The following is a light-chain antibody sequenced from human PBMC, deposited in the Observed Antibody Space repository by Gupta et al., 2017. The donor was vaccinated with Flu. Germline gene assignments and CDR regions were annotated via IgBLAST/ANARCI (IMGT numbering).Light chain of an antibody. CDR1: QGVSGY. J-gene: IGKJ2*03. CDR2: EAS. Sequence: EIVFTQSPATLSLSPGERATLSCRASQGVSGYLARYQQKPGQAPRLTNYEASNRATGIPARFSGSGCETDFTRTISSVEADDSDGYYGQRRQSFGQGTKLEIK. V-gene: IGKV3-11*01. CDR3: QRRQS.